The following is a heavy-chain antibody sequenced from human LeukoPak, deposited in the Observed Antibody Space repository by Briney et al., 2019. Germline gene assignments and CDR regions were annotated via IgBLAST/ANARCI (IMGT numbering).Heavy chain of an antibody. V-gene: IGHV3-53*01. CDR2: IYSSGTT. CDR1: GFNVSRNY. CDR3: ARVGLRFAFDI. D-gene: IGHD3-10*01. J-gene: IGHJ3*02. Sequence: GGSLRLSCAASGFNVSRNYMSWVRQAPGKGLEWLSVIYSSGTTYYADSVKGRFTISRDNAKNSLYLKMNSLRAEDTAVYYCARVGLRFAFDIWGQGTMVTVSS.